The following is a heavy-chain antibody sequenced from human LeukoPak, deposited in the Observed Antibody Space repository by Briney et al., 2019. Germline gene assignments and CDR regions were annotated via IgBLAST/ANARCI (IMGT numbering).Heavy chain of an antibody. Sequence: PSQTLSLTCTVSGGSISSGSYYWSWIRQPAGKGLEWIGRIYTSGSTNYNPSLKSRVTISVDTSKNQFSLKLSSVTAADTAVYYCAREIFGVVNNYFDYWGQGTLVTVSS. CDR3: AREIFGVVNNYFDY. CDR1: GGSISSGSYY. V-gene: IGHV4-61*02. J-gene: IGHJ4*02. D-gene: IGHD3-3*01. CDR2: IYTSGST.